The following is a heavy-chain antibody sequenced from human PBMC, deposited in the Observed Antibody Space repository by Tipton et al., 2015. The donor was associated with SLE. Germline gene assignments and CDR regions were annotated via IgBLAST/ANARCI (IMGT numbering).Heavy chain of an antibody. CDR1: GGSFSGYY. V-gene: IGHV4-34*01. J-gene: IGHJ3*02. CDR3: ARPLLRNYYDSSGLGAFDI. CDR2: INHSGST. D-gene: IGHD3-22*01. Sequence: TLSLTCAVYGGSFSGYYWSWIRQPPGKGLEWIGEINHSGSTNYNPSLKSRVTISVDTSKNQFSLKLSSVTAADTAVYYCARPLLRNYYDSSGLGAFDIWGQGTMVTVSS.